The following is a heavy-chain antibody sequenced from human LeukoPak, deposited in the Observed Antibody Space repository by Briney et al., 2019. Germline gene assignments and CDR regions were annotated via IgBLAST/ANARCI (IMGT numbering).Heavy chain of an antibody. J-gene: IGHJ5*02. CDR3: ARTYGSGNFTFDP. CDR1: GFTFSSYA. V-gene: IGHV3-23*01. Sequence: GGSLRLSCTASGFTFSSYAMSWVRQAPGKVLEWVSAIGGSGGDTYYVDSVKGRFTISRDNSKNTLYLQMNSLRAEDTAVYYCARTYGSGNFTFDPWGQGALVTVSS. D-gene: IGHD3-10*01. CDR2: IGGSGGDT.